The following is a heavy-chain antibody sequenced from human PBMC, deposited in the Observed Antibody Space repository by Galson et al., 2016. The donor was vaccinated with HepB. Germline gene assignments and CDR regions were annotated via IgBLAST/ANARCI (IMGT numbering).Heavy chain of an antibody. D-gene: IGHD2-21*01. CDR3: VRILFGFQGMDV. CDR1: GDSISSTNW. J-gene: IGHJ4*02. V-gene: IGHV4-4*02. CDR2: VSRRERP. Sequence: LSLTCAVSGDSISSTNWWGWVRQAPGKGLEFIGEVSRRERPNYNPSLESRVSMSVDKSENQFSLRVASVTAADTAVYYCVRILFGFQGMDVWGQGTLVTVSS.